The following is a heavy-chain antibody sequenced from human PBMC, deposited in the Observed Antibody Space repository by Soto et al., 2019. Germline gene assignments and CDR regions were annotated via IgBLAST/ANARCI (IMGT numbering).Heavy chain of an antibody. D-gene: IGHD6-19*01. V-gene: IGHV1-69*13. Sequence: SVKVSGKASRFALSKFIVTCVRQAPGLVLEWVGGIIPIFGTTNYAQKFQGRVTITADESTSTSYMEVNNLRSEDTAVYYCAKVRYSSPMGYYYGMDVWGQGTTVTVSS. CDR2: IIPIFGTT. CDR3: AKVRYSSPMGYYYGMDV. CDR1: RFALSKFI. J-gene: IGHJ6*02.